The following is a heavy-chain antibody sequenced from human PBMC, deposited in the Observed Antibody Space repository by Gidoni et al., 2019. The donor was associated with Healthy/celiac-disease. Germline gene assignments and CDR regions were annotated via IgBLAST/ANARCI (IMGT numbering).Heavy chain of an antibody. D-gene: IGHD2-15*01. Sequence: EVQLVESGGGWVKPGGSLRLSCAASGFTVSNAGMSWVRQAPGKGLEGVGRIKSKTDGGTTDYAAPVKGRFTISRDDSNNTLYLQMNSLKTEDTAVYYCTTDLISKVVVAVDDYWGQGTLVTVSS. V-gene: IGHV3-15*01. CDR1: GFTVSNAG. J-gene: IGHJ4*02. CDR2: IKSKTDGGTT. CDR3: TTDLISKVVVAVDDY.